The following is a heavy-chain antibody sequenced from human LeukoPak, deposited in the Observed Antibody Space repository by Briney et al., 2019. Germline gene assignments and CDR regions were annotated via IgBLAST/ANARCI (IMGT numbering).Heavy chain of an antibody. Sequence: SVKVSCKASGGTFSSYAISWVRQAPGQGLEWMGRIIPILGIANYAQKFQGRVTITADKSTSTAYMELSSLRSEDTPVYYCARDSGATSDWFDPWGQGTLVTVSS. V-gene: IGHV1-69*04. CDR2: IIPILGIA. D-gene: IGHD1/OR15-1a*01. CDR3: ARDSGATSDWFDP. J-gene: IGHJ5*02. CDR1: GGTFSSYA.